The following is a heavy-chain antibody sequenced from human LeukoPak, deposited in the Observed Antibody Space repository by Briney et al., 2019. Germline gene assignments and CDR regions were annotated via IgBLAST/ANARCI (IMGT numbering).Heavy chain of an antibody. Sequence: ASVKVSCKASGYTFTGYHMHWVRQAPGQGLEWMGRINPNSGDTNYAQKFQGRVTMTRDTSISTAYMELSRLRSDDTAVYYCARGTKSDVDYCSGGSCYLHWFDPWGQGTLVTVSS. D-gene: IGHD2-15*01. CDR1: GYTFTGYH. J-gene: IGHJ5*02. V-gene: IGHV1-2*06. CDR3: ARGTKSDVDYCSGGSCYLHWFDP. CDR2: INPNSGDT.